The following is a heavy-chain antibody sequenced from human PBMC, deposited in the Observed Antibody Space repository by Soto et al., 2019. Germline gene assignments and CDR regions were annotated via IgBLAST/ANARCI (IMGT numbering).Heavy chain of an antibody. CDR2: IIPMFAAT. D-gene: IGHD2-15*01. Sequence: QVQLAQSGAEVRKPWASVKFSCRASVGSFSDFAFSWVRQAPGQGLAWMGGIIPMFAATKYAQRFQGRVTISPDASMRTVSVTAGSLTSDDSAVYYCERGGIVAVPAALSAYDDYTNYRFGSWGQGTLVSVSS. V-gene: IGHV1-69*01. CDR3: ERGGIVAVPAALSAYDDYTNYRFGS. CDR1: VGSFSDFA. J-gene: IGHJ4*02.